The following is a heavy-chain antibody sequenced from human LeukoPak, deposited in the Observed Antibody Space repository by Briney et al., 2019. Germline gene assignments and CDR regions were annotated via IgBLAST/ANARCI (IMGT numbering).Heavy chain of an antibody. V-gene: IGHV3-30*01. J-gene: IGHJ4*02. Sequence: GGSLRLSCAASGFTFSSYAMSWVRQAPGKGLEWETVISHDGKQKYYADSVKGRFTISRDNSMNTLFLQMNSLTAEDTAVYYCARGTDILPGIDYWGQGTLVTVSS. D-gene: IGHD2-21*02. CDR2: ISHDGKQK. CDR1: GFTFSSYA. CDR3: ARGTDILPGIDY.